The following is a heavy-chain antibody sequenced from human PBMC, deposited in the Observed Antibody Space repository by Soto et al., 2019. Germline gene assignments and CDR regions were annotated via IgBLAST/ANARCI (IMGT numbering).Heavy chain of an antibody. J-gene: IGHJ6*02. Sequence: GASVKVSCKASGFTFTSSAVQWVRQARGQRLEWIGWIVVGSGNTNYAQKFQERVTITRDMSTSTAYMELSSLRSEDTAVYYCAADALSNIVVVPAAIPGMDVWGQGTTVTVSS. CDR2: IVVGSGNT. CDR1: GFTFTSSA. D-gene: IGHD2-2*02. V-gene: IGHV1-58*01. CDR3: AADALSNIVVVPAAIPGMDV.